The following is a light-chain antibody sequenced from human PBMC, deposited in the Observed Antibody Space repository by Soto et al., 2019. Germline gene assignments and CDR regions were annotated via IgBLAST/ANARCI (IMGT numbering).Light chain of an antibody. V-gene: IGKV4-1*01. CDR3: QQYYGTLPT. CDR2: GAS. CDR1: QSVLYSSNNKNY. J-gene: IGKJ1*01. Sequence: DIVMTQSPDSLAVSLGERATINCKSSQSVLYSSNNKNYLAWYQQKPGQPPKLLIYGASTRESVVPDRFSGSGSGTDFTLTISSLQAGDVAVYFCQQYYGTLPTFGQGTKVEI.